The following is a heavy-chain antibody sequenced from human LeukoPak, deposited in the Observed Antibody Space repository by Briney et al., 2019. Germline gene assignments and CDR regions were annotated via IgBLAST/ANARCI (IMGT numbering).Heavy chain of an antibody. CDR2: INHSGST. V-gene: IGHV4-34*01. CDR3: ARVVWNYAPFDY. Sequence: PSGTLTLTCAAYGWTFSDYYLSWIRQPPGKGLEWMAHINHSGSTNYNPSLKSRVTISVDTSKNQFSLKLSSVTGADTGVYYCARVVWNYAPFDYWGQGTLVTVSS. J-gene: IGHJ4*02. CDR1: GWTFSDYY. D-gene: IGHD1-7*01.